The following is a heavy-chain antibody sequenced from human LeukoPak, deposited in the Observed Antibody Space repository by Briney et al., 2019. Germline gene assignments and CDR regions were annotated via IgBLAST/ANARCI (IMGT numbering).Heavy chain of an antibody. J-gene: IGHJ4*02. D-gene: IGHD1-26*01. CDR1: GFIFSDYG. Sequence: GGSLRLSCVASGFIFSDYGMHWVRQAPGKGPEWVAFIRSDGSGEYYTGSVKGRFTISRDNSRNTLYVQMNSLRLEDTAVYYCGKHDSASDYWGQGTLVTVSS. CDR2: IRSDGSGE. CDR3: GKHDSASDY. V-gene: IGHV3-30*02.